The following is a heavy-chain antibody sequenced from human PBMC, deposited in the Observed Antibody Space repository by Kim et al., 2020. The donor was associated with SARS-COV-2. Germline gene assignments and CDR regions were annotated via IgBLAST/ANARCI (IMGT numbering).Heavy chain of an antibody. V-gene: IGHV3-30*18. CDR1: GFTFSSYG. Sequence: GGSLRLSCAASGFTFSSYGMHWVRQAPGKGLEWVAVISYDGSNKYYADSVKGRFTISRDNSKNTLYLQTNSLRAEDTAVYYCAKSHVRGVILTWDQLSYYGMDVWGQGTTVTVSS. CDR2: ISYDGSNK. D-gene: IGHD3-10*01. CDR3: AKSHVRGVILTWDQLSYYGMDV. J-gene: IGHJ6*02.